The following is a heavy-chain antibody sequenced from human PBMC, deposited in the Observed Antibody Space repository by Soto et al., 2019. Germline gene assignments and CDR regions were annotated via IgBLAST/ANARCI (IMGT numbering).Heavy chain of an antibody. D-gene: IGHD5-12*01. CDR1: GASLNNYI. CDR2: IIPIFNAP. V-gene: IGHV1-69*06. CDR3: AGPPASSGYVSAVDL. J-gene: IGHJ4*02. Sequence: SVKVSCKASGASLNNYIFSWVRQAPGQGLECIGDIIPIFNAPTYAQSVECRVTITADISTSTAYLELSSLRSDDTALYFCAGPPASSGYVSAVDLWGQGTLVTVSS.